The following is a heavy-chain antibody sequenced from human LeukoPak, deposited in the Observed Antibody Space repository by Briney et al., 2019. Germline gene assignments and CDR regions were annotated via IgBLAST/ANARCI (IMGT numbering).Heavy chain of an antibody. J-gene: IGHJ6*02. CDR2: INPSGGST. CDR1: GYTFTNYY. CDR3: ARGTSSETGMDV. Sequence: GASVTVSCKASGYTFTNYYIHWVRQAPGQGLEWMGMINPSGGSTNYAEKFQGRVTMTRDTSTSTVYMELSSLRSEDTAVYYCARGTSSETGMDVWGQGTTLTVSS. D-gene: IGHD3/OR15-3a*01. V-gene: IGHV1-46*01.